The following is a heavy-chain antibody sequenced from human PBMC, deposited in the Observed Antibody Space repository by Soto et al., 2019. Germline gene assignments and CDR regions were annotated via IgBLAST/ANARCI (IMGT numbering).Heavy chain of an antibody. CDR2: IIHSGGVT. J-gene: IGHJ4*02. CDR3: VKDWLLFQPYYFDH. Sequence: EVTLLESGGGLAQPGGSLRLSCTASGFKFSNYAMGWVRQAPGKGLEWLSSIIHSGGVTYYADSAKGRFTISRDNANNTLFLHIDGLRAEDTAVYFCVKDWLLFQPYYFDHWGQGILVTVTS. D-gene: IGHD2-15*01. V-gene: IGHV3-23*01. CDR1: GFKFSNYA.